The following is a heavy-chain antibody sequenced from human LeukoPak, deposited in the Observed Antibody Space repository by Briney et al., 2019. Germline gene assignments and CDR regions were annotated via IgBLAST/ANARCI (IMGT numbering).Heavy chain of an antibody. CDR2: INPKSGGT. J-gene: IGHJ4*02. D-gene: IGHD3-10*01. CDR3: ARPQYSFGSGSTRPLFDF. V-gene: IGHV1-2*02. Sequence: GASVKVSCKASGYTFTSYYMHGVRQAPGQGLEWMGWINPKSGGTYFALKFQDRVTLATDTSKSTAYMDLANLRSDDTAVYFCARPQYSFGSGSTRPLFDFWGQGTLLTVSS. CDR1: GYTFTSYY.